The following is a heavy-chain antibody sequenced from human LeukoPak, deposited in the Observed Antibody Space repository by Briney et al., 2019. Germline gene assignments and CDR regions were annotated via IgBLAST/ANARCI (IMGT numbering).Heavy chain of an antibody. CDR3: ARVMSASVWRTYGSYYYYYYMDV. J-gene: IGHJ6*03. CDR1: GFTFSSYW. D-gene: IGHD3-16*01. CDR2: IKQDGSEK. V-gene: IGHV3-7*01. Sequence: PGGSLRLSCAASGFTFSSYWMTWVRQSPGKGLEWVANIKQDGSEKYSVDSVKGRFTISRDNAKNSLYMQMNSLRAEDTAVYYCARVMSASVWRTYGSYYYYYYMDVWGKGTTVTVSS.